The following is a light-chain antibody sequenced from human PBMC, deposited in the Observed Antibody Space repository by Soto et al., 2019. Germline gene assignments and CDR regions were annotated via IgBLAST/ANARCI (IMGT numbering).Light chain of an antibody. CDR1: SSDVGSYNL. CDR2: EGN. CDR3: CSFAGSNTFV. V-gene: IGLV2-23*03. J-gene: IGLJ1*01. Sequence: VLTQPASVSGSPGQSITLSCTGTSSDVGSYNLVSWYQQHPGKAPKLMIYEGNKRPSGVSNRFSGSKSGNTASLTISGLQAEDEADYYCCSFAGSNTFVFGTGTKVTVL.